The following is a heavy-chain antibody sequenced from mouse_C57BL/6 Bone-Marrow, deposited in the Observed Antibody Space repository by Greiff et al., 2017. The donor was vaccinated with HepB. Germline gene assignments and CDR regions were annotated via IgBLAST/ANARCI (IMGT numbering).Heavy chain of an antibody. J-gene: IGHJ4*01. V-gene: IGHV1-81*01. Sequence: QVHVKQSGAELARPGASVKLSCKASGYTFTSYGISWVKQRTGQGLEWIGEIYPRSGNTYYNEKFKGKATLTADKSSSTAYMELRSLTSEDSAVYFCARGKGWLDAMDYWGQGTSVTVSS. CDR3: ARGKGWLDAMDY. CDR1: GYTFTSYG. D-gene: IGHD2-3*01. CDR2: IYPRSGNT.